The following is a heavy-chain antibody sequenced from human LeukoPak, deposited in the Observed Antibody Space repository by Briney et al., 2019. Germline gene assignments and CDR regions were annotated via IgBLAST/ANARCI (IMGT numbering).Heavy chain of an antibody. CDR2: INPNSGGT. V-gene: IGHV1-2*02. CDR3: ARGGVALSYYGMDV. CDR1: GYTFTGYY. Sequence: ASLKVSCKASGYTFTGYYMHWVRQAPGQGLEWMGWINPNSGGTNYAQKFQGRVTMTRDTSISTAYMELSRLRSDDTAVYYCARGGVALSYYGMDVWGQGTTVTVSS. D-gene: IGHD2-8*01. J-gene: IGHJ6*02.